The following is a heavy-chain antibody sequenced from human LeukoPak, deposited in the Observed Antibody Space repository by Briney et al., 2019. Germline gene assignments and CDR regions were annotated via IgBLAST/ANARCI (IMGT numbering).Heavy chain of an antibody. CDR2: ISYDGSNK. D-gene: IGHD4-23*01. CDR3: AKERWGFVFSSDS. Sequence: GGSLRLSCAASGFTFSSYGMHWVRQAPGKGLEWVAGISYDGSNKYYADSVKGRFTISRDNSKNTLYLQMNSLRAEDTAVYYCAKERWGFVFSSDSWGQGTLVTVSS. J-gene: IGHJ4*02. CDR1: GFTFSSYG. V-gene: IGHV3-30*18.